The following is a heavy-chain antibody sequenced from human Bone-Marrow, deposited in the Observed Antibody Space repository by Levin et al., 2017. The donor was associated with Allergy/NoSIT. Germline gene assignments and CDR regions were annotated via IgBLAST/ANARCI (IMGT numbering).Heavy chain of an antibody. CDR1: GGSFSGYY. J-gene: IGHJ4*02. D-gene: IGHD2-21*01. CDR2: INHSGST. CDR3: ARGGGTGLCY. Sequence: SETLSLTCAVYGGSFSGYYWSWIRQPPGKGLEWIGEINHSGSTNYNPSLKSRVTISVDTSKNQFSLKLSSVTAADTAVYYCARGGGTGLCYWGQGTLVTVSS. V-gene: IGHV4-34*01.